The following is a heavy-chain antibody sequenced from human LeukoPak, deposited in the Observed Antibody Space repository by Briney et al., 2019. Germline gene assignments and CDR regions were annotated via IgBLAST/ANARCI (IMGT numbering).Heavy chain of an antibody. CDR2: IHRDDKT. CDR1: GFTVSSSF. D-gene: IGHD2-21*02. Sequence: GGSLRLSCAASGFTVSSSFIYWVRRAPGKGLEWVSFIHRDDKTYYADSVKGRFTMSRDSSKNTLYLQMNSLGADDTAVYYCARERRGLAYCGGDCITWGQGTLVTVSS. CDR3: ARERRGLAYCGGDCIT. J-gene: IGHJ5*02. V-gene: IGHV3-53*01.